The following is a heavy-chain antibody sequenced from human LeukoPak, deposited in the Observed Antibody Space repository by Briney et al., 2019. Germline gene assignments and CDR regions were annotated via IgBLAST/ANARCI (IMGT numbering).Heavy chain of an antibody. V-gene: IGHV7-4-1*02. CDR2: INTNTGNP. D-gene: IGHD3-9*01. CDR1: GYTFTRYA. J-gene: IGHJ3*02. CDR3: ARGGFDSRWASDI. Sequence: ASVKVSCKASGYTFTRYAMNWVRQAPGQGLEWMGWINTNTGNPTYAQGFTRRFVFSLDTSVSTAYLQISSLKAEDSAVYYCARGGFDSRWASDIWGQGTMVTVSS.